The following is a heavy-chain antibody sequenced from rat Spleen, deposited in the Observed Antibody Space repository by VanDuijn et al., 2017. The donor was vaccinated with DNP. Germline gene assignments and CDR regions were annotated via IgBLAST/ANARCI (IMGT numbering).Heavy chain of an antibody. Sequence: QVQLQQSGAELAKPGSSVMISCRASGYTFTPYYIGWIKQTTRQGLEYIGYIYTGSGGTNYNEKFKGKATLTVDKSSSTAFMQLSSLTPYDSAVYYCARGSDGVWFAYWGKGTLVTVSS. CDR2: IYTGSGGT. J-gene: IGHJ3*01. D-gene: IGHD4-3*01. CDR3: ARGSDGVWFAY. CDR1: GYTFTPYY. V-gene: IGHV1-43*01.